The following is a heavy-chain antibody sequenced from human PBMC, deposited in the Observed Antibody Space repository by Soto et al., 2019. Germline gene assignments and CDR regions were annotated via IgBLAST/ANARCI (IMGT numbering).Heavy chain of an antibody. CDR2: IQGSGNT. Sequence: QVQLQESGPGLVTPSETLSLTCSVSGGSISSYYWSWIRQPAGKGLEWIGRIQGSGNTNYNPSLKSRVTMSGDTSKNQFSLKLSSVTAADTAVYYCARSGGSFNFDYWGQGTLVTVSS. D-gene: IGHD1-26*01. CDR3: ARSGGSFNFDY. V-gene: IGHV4-4*07. CDR1: GGSISSYY. J-gene: IGHJ4*02.